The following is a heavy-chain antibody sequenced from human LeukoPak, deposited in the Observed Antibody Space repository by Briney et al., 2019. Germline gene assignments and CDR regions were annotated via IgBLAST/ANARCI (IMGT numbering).Heavy chain of an antibody. J-gene: IGHJ4*02. CDR3: ARDFVQYYYGSGSLDY. D-gene: IGHD3-10*01. CDR1: GGTFSSYT. Sequence: RASVKVSCKASGGTFSSYTISWVRQAPGQGLEWMGRIIPILGIANYAQKLQGRVTITADKSTSTAYMELSSQRSEDTAVYYCARDFVQYYYGSGSLDYWGQGTLVTVSS. V-gene: IGHV1-69*04. CDR2: IIPILGIA.